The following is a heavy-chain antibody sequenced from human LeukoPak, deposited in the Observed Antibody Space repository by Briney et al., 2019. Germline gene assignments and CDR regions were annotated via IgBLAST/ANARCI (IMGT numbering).Heavy chain of an antibody. V-gene: IGHV3-21*01. D-gene: IGHD5-24*01. CDR2: ISSSSSYI. Sequence: PGGSLRLSCAASGFTFSSYSMSWVRQAPGKGLEWVSSISSSSSYIYYADSVKGRFTISRDNAKNSMYLQMNSLRAEDTAVYYCARDWVEMATIPVFDYWGQGTLVTVSS. CDR1: GFTFSSYS. CDR3: ARDWVEMATIPVFDY. J-gene: IGHJ4*02.